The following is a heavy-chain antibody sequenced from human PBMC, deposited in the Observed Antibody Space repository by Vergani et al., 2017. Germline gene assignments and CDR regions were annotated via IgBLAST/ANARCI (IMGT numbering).Heavy chain of an antibody. CDR2: IYYSGST. Sequence: QVQLQESGPGLVKPSQTLSLPCTVSGGSISSGGYYWSWIRQHPGKGLEWIGYIYYSGSTYYNPSLKSRVTISVDTSKNQFSLKLSSVTAADTAVYYCARDGYSPKDAFDIWGQGTMVTVSS. D-gene: IGHD5-18*01. J-gene: IGHJ3*02. CDR1: GGSISSGGYY. CDR3: ARDGYSPKDAFDI. V-gene: IGHV4-31*03.